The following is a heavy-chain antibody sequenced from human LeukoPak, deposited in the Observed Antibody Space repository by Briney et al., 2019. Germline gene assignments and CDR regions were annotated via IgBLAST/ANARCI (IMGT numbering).Heavy chain of an antibody. D-gene: IGHD6-13*01. CDR1: GYTFPTYG. Sequence: GASVKVSCKASGYTFPTYGISWVRQAPGQGLEWMGWISAYNANTNYAQKLQGRVTMTTDTSTSTAYMELRSLRSDGTAVYYCARDLSLAAAGVDYWGQGTLVTVSS. J-gene: IGHJ4*02. CDR2: ISAYNANT. CDR3: ARDLSLAAAGVDY. V-gene: IGHV1-18*01.